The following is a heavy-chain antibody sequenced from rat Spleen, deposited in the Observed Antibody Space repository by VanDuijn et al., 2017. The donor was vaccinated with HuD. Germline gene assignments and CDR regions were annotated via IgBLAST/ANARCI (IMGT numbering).Heavy chain of an antibody. Sequence: EVQLVDSGGGLVQPGRSLKLSCAASGFTFSDYNMAWVRQTPKKGLEWVATISYDGGGTFYRDSVKGRFTISRDNARITLYLQMDSLRSEDTATYYCARPNYGYPFAYWGQGTLVTVSS. V-gene: IGHV5-7*01. CDR1: GFTFSDYN. J-gene: IGHJ3*01. CDR2: ISYDGGGT. D-gene: IGHD1-11*01. CDR3: ARPNYGYPFAY.